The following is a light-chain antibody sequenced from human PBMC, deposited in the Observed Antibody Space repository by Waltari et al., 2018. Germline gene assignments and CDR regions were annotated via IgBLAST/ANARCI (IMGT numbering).Light chain of an antibody. V-gene: IGLV1-51*01. Sequence: QSVLTQPPSVSAAPGQRVTISCPGRNSNIGNNYFSWYQQVPGTAPTRHIYDENARPSGSPDRVAGAKAGTAATLGITGLQTGDEDDYYCGTWDSSLKIVVFGGGTKLTVL. CDR2: DEN. CDR1: NSNIGNNY. CDR3: GTWDSSLKIVV. J-gene: IGLJ2*01.